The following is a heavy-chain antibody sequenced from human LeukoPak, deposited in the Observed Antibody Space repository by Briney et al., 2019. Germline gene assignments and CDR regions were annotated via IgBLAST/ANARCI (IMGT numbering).Heavy chain of an antibody. J-gene: IGHJ4*02. CDR3: ARFKRNYYDSSGPFDY. CDR1: GYTFTGYY. V-gene: IGHV1-69*13. D-gene: IGHD3-22*01. CDR2: IIPIFGTA. Sequence: ASVKVSCKASGYTFTGYYIHWVRQAPGQGLEWMGGIIPIFGTANYAQKFQGRVTITADESTSTAYMELSSLRSEDTAVYYCARFKRNYYDSSGPFDYWGQGTLVTVSS.